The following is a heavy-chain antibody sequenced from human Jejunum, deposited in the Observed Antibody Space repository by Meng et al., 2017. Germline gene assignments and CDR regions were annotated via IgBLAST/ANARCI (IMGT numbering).Heavy chain of an antibody. CDR2: INLNNGDT. Sequence: QVQIVQSGAEVKNSGALVKVSCKAHGYTFTGYYMHWVRQAPGQGLEWMGWINLNNGDTNYVQKFEGRVTMTRDTSISTAYMEVSRLRSDDTAVYYCAREFGATYRFDYWGQGTLVTSPQ. J-gene: IGHJ4*02. CDR1: GYTFTGYY. V-gene: IGHV1-2*02. CDR3: AREFGATYRFDY. D-gene: IGHD4/OR15-4a*01.